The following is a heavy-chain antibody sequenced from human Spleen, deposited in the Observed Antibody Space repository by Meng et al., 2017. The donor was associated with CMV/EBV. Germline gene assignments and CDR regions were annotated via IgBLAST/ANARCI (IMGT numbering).Heavy chain of an antibody. V-gene: IGHV4-59*01. D-gene: IGHD2-15*01. CDR1: SGSISTNY. Sequence: SETLSLTCTVSSGSISTNYWSWIRQPPGKGLEWIGYIYYSGSTNYNPSLKSRVTISVDTSKNQFSLRVNSVTPADTAVYYCAAGGSSFDYWGRGTLVTVSS. J-gene: IGHJ4*02. CDR2: IYYSGST. CDR3: AAGGSSFDY.